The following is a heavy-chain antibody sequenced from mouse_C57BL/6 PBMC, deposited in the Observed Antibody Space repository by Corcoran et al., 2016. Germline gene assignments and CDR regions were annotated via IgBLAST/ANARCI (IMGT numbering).Heavy chain of an antibody. CDR2: INTYSGVP. D-gene: IGHD1-1*01. V-gene: IGHV9-3*01. Sequence: QIQLVQSGTELKKPGETVKISCKASGYTFTTYGMSWVKQAPGKGLKWMGWINTYSGVPTYADDFKGRFAFSLETSASTAYLQINNLKNEDTATYFCARSVLRAFFDYWGQGTTLTVSS. CDR1: GYTFTTYG. J-gene: IGHJ2*01. CDR3: ARSVLRAFFDY.